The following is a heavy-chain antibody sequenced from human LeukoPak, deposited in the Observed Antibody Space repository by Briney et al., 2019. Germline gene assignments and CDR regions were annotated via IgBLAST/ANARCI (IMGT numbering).Heavy chain of an antibody. D-gene: IGHD2-15*01. V-gene: IGHV1-18*01. CDR3: ASYPLYCSGGSCYFDY. CDR2: ISADNGNT. Sequence: ASVKVSCKASGYTFTSYGISWVRQAPGQGLEWMGLISADNGNTHYAQIVQGRVTMTTDTSTSTAYMELSSLRSEDTAVYYCASYPLYCSGGSCYFDYWGQGTLVTVSS. CDR1: GYTFTSYG. J-gene: IGHJ4*02.